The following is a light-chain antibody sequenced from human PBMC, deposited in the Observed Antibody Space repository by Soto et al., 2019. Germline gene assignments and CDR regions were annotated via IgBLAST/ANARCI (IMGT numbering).Light chain of an antibody. Sequence: QSALTQPASVSGSPGQSITISCTGTSSDVGGYNYVSWYQHHPGEAPKLMIYDVSNRPSGVPNRFSGSKSGNTASLTISGLQAEDEADYYCSSYTSSSPLFGGGTQLTVL. V-gene: IGLV2-14*03. CDR1: SSDVGGYNY. CDR3: SSYTSSSPL. J-gene: IGLJ2*01. CDR2: DVS.